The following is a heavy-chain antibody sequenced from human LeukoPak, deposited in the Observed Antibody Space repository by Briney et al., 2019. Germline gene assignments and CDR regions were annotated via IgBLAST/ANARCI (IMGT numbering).Heavy chain of an antibody. Sequence: SETLSLTCTVSGGSISSYYWSWIRQPAGKGLEWIGRIYTSGSTNYNPSLKSRVTMSVDTSKNQFSLKLSSVTAADTAVYYCAREVLRSSSWYSRFDPWGQGTLVTVSS. J-gene: IGHJ5*02. D-gene: IGHD6-13*01. CDR2: IYTSGST. CDR3: AREVLRSSSWYSRFDP. CDR1: GGSISSYY. V-gene: IGHV4-4*07.